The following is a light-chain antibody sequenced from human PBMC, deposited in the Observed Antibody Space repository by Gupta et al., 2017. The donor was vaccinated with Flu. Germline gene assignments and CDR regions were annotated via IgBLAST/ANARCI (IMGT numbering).Light chain of an antibody. J-gene: IGLJ2*01. V-gene: IGLV6-57*02. Sequence: GTNSSTASTARVASNYVNWYHQRPATTPNLLFYEDVIRDSGVPDRFSGSTDASSTTATPTIAEVRYAADDYYHSQAEDTNIVVFGGGTKLTVL. CDR1: TARVASNY. CDR3: QAEDTNIVV. CDR2: EDV.